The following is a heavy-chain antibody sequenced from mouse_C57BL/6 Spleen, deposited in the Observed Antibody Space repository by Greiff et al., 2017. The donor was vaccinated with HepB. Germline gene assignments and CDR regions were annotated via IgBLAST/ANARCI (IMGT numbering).Heavy chain of an antibody. V-gene: IGHV3-6*01. Sequence: EVQLQQSGPGLVKPSQSLSLTCSVTGYSITSCYYWNWIQPFPGNQLEWMGYISYDGSNNYNPSLKNRISITRDTSKNQFFLKLNSVTTEDTATYYCARDLGDRFAYWGQGTLVTVSA. D-gene: IGHD3-3*01. CDR1: GYSITSCYY. CDR3: ARDLGDRFAY. J-gene: IGHJ3*01. CDR2: ISYDGSN.